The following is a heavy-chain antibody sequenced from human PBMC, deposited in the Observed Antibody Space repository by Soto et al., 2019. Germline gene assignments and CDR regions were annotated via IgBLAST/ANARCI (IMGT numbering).Heavy chain of an antibody. CDR3: AKRYGSETYWPFDY. J-gene: IGHJ4*02. Sequence: GGSLRLSCAASGFTFSTYAMSWVRQAPGKGLEWVSVISGSGGSTYYADSVKGRFTISRDNSNNILYLQMNSLRVEDTAVYYCAKRYGSETYWPFDYWGQGTLVTVSS. V-gene: IGHV3-23*01. CDR2: ISGSGGST. D-gene: IGHD3-10*01. CDR1: GFTFSTYA.